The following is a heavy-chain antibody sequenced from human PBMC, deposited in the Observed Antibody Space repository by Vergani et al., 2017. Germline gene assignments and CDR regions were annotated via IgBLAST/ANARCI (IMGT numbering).Heavy chain of an antibody. CDR3: AKKGGSLYYYGVDV. V-gene: IGHV3-30*02. CDR1: GYTFGHFD. Sequence: QEQLLQSGGGVVQPVGSLRLSCIGSGYTFGHFDMHWVRQAPGKGLAWVAFIRYDGSNPQYIDSVKGRFTISRDNSKDTLFLQMNGLRPEDTGTYFCAKKGGSLYYYGVDVWGQGTTITVSS. J-gene: IGHJ6*02. D-gene: IGHD1-26*01. CDR2: IRYDGSNP.